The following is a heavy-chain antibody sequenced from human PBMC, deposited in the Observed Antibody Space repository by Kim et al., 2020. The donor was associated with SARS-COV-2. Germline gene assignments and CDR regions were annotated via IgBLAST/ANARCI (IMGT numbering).Heavy chain of an antibody. D-gene: IGHD1-7*01. V-gene: IGHV4-39*01. CDR2: IYYSGST. CDR3: ARRRRITGTTYFDY. J-gene: IGHJ4*02. CDR1: GGSISSSSYY. Sequence: SETLSLTCTVSGGSISSSSYYWGWIRQPPGKGLEWIGSIYYSGSTYYNPSLKSRVTISVDTSKNQFSLKLSSVTAADTAVYYCARRRRITGTTYFDYWGQEALLSLSS.